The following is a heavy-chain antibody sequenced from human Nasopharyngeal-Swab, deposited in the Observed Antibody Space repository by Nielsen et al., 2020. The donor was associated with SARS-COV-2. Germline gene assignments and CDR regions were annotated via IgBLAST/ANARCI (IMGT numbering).Heavy chain of an antibody. CDR1: GFTFSTYA. J-gene: IGHJ4*02. V-gene: IGHV3-23*01. Sequence: GSLRLSCAASGFTFSTYAMTWVRQAPGKGLEWVSGISDSALKTYYADSVTGRFTISRDNSKNTLYLEMNNVRAEDTALYYCAKNRRNDFWSGSGFDYWAQGALVTVSS. D-gene: IGHD3-3*01. CDR3: AKNRRNDFWSGSGFDY. CDR2: ISDSALKT.